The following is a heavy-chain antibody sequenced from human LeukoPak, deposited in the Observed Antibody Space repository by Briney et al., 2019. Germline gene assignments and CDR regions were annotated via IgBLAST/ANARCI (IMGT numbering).Heavy chain of an antibody. CDR3: ARGRSSYGYNFDY. D-gene: IGHD5-18*01. CDR2: IYYSGST. Sequence: SETLSLTCTVSGGSISSSSYYWGWIRQPPGKGLEWIGSIYYSGSTYYNPSLKSRVTISVDTSKNQFSLKLSSVTAADTAVYYCARGRSSYGYNFDYWGQGTLVTVSS. J-gene: IGHJ4*02. V-gene: IGHV4-39*07. CDR1: GGSISSSSYY.